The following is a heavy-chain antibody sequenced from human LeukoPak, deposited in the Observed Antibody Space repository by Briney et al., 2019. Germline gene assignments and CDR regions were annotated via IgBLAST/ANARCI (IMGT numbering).Heavy chain of an antibody. V-gene: IGHV1-18*01. J-gene: IGHJ3*01. CDR1: GYTFTSYG. CDR2: ISAYTGNT. CDR3: ARGGRWELPRPYAFDV. Sequence: ASVKVSCKASGYTFTSYGISWVRQAPGQGLEWMGRISAYTGNTNYAQKLQGRVTMTTDTSTSTAYMELRSLRSDDTAVYYCARGGRWELPRPYAFDVWGQGTMVTVSS. D-gene: IGHD1-26*01.